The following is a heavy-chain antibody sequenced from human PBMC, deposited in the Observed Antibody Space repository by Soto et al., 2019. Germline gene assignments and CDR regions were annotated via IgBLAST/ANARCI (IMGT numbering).Heavy chain of an antibody. D-gene: IGHD1-26*01. V-gene: IGHV3-33*01. J-gene: IGHJ6*02. CDR2: IWYDGSNK. CDR3: ARGGSYGHYYYYYGMDV. CDR1: GFTFSSYG. Sequence: GGSLRLSCAASGFTFSSYGMHWVRQAPGKGLEWVAVIWYDGSNKYYADSVKGRFTISRDNSKNTLYLQMNSLRAEDTAVYYCARGGSYGHYYYYYGMDVWGQGTTVTVSS.